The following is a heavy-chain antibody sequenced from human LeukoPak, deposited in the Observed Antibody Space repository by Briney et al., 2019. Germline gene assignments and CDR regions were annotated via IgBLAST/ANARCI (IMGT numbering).Heavy chain of an antibody. D-gene: IGHD3-22*01. CDR1: GFTFSSYS. V-gene: IGHV3-48*01. J-gene: IGHJ4*02. CDR3: ANGYYYDSSGYYAY. Sequence: GGSLRLSCAASGFTFSSYSMNWVRQAPGKGLEWVSYISSSSSTIYYADSVKGRFTISRDNSKSTLYLQMNSLRAEDTAVYYCANGYYYDSSGYYAYWGQGTLVTVSS. CDR2: ISSSSSTI.